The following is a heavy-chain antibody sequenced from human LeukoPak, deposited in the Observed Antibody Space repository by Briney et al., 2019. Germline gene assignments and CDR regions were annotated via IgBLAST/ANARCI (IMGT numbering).Heavy chain of an antibody. CDR2: ISGSGGST. D-gene: IGHD3-22*01. Sequence: GGSLRLSCAASGFTFSSHAMSWVRQAPGKGLEWVSAISGSGGSTYYADSVKGRFTISRDNSKNTLYLQMNSLRAEDTAVYYCAKGWYYDSSGHFDYWGQGTLVTVSS. V-gene: IGHV3-23*01. CDR1: GFTFSSHA. J-gene: IGHJ4*02. CDR3: AKGWYYDSSGHFDY.